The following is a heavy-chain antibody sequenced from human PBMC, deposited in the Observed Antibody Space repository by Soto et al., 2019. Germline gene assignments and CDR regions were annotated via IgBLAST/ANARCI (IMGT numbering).Heavy chain of an antibody. D-gene: IGHD6-13*01. CDR1: GGTFSSYA. Sequence: QVQLVQSGAEVKKPGSSVKVSCKASGGTFSSYAISWVRQAPGQGLEWMGGIIPIFGTANYAQKFQGRVTITADEYTSTAYMELSSLRSEDRAVYYCAKAAAAYLFFDSWGQGTLVTVSS. V-gene: IGHV1-69*12. CDR3: AKAAAAYLFFDS. CDR2: IIPIFGTA. J-gene: IGHJ4*02.